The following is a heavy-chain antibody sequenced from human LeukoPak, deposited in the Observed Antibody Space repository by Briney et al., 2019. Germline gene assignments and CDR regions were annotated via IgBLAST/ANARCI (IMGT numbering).Heavy chain of an antibody. D-gene: IGHD3-22*01. CDR2: FYPEDGET. CDR1: GYGLCRLA. Sequence: ASVRDSSNYSGYGLCRLAIHRRRQAPGKGLEWMGGFYPEDGETIYAQKFHGRVTMTEDTSTDTAYMELSSLRSEDTAVYYCSPVRVVFIPNAFDICGQGTMVTVSS. J-gene: IGHJ3*02. V-gene: IGHV1-24*01. CDR3: SPVRVVFIPNAFDI.